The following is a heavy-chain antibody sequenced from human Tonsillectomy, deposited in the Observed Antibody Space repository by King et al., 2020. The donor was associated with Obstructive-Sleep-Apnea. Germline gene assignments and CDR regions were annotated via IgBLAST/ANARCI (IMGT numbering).Heavy chain of an antibody. V-gene: IGHV4-39*07. CDR1: GGSISSSSSY. J-gene: IGHJ4*02. D-gene: IGHD2-2*01. CDR2: NYYSGST. Sequence: QLQESGPGLVKPSESLSLTCSVSGGSISSSSSYWGWIRQPPGKGREWIGNNYYSGSTYYNPSLKSLVTISVDTSKNQFSLNLSSVTAADTAVYYCAYSSTWAVFDYWGQGTLVTVSP. CDR3: AYSSTWAVFDY.